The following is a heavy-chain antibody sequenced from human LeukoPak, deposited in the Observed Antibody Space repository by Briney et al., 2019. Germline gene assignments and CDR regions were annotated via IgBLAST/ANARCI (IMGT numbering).Heavy chain of an antibody. CDR2: ISGSGGST. V-gene: IGHV3-23*01. J-gene: IGHJ4*02. CDR3: AKDNYYDSSGYLEV. CDR1: GFTFSSYA. Sequence: GGSLRLSCAASGFTFSSYAMSWVRQAPGKGLEWVSAISGSGGSTYYADSVKGRFTISRDNSKNTLYLQMNSLRAEDTAVYYCAKDNYYDSSGYLEVWGQGTLVTVSS. D-gene: IGHD3-22*01.